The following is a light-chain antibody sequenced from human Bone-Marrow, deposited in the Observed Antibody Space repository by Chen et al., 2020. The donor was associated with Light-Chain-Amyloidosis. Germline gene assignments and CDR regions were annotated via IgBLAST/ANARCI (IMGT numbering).Light chain of an antibody. J-gene: IGLJ2*01. V-gene: IGLV3-25*03. Sequence: SYELTQPPSVSVSPGQTARITCSGDDLPTKYAYWYQQKPGQAPVLVIHRDTERPSGISERFSGSSSGTTATLSISGGQAADDAAYYCRPAWNSGTYEVIFGGGTKLTVL. CDR2: RDT. CDR1: DLPTKY. CDR3: RPAWNSGTYEVI.